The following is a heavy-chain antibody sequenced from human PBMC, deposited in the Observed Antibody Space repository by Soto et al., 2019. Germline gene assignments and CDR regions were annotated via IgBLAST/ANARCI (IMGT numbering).Heavy chain of an antibody. CDR2: IRGSGGST. V-gene: IGHV3-23*01. CDR1: GFTFSSYA. D-gene: IGHD6-13*01. J-gene: IGHJ1*01. CDR3: AKYYSSGWYAEYFQL. Sequence: GGSLILSFAASGFTFSSYAMSWVRQAPGKGLEWVSAIRGSGGSTYYADSVKGRFTISRDNSKNTLYLQMNSLRAEDTAVYYCAKYYSSGWYAEYFQLWGQGTLVTVSS.